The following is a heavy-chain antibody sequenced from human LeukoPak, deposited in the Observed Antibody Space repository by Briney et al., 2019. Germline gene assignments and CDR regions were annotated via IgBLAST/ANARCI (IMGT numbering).Heavy chain of an antibody. Sequence: GESLKISCKSSGYSFTTYWIAWVRQMPGKGLEWIGIIYPGDSDTRYSPSFQGQVTISADKSISTAYLQWTSLKASDSAMYYCARVLIRGDEIDYWGQGTLVTVSP. CDR2: IYPGDSDT. D-gene: IGHD2-21*01. CDR1: GYSFTTYW. V-gene: IGHV5-51*01. CDR3: ARVLIRGDEIDY. J-gene: IGHJ4*02.